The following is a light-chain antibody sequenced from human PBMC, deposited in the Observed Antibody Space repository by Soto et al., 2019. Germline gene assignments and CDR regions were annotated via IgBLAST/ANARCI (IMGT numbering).Light chain of an antibody. J-gene: IGKJ1*01. CDR1: QSISSW. CDR3: QQYYTYSPWP. V-gene: IGKV1-5*03. Sequence: DIGMTQSPSSLSASVGDRVTITCRASQSISSWLAWYQQKPGKDPKLLIYKASTLESGVPSRFSGSESRTAFTHTVSGLQPDDFATYFYQQYYTYSPWPFGQGTKVEV. CDR2: KAS.